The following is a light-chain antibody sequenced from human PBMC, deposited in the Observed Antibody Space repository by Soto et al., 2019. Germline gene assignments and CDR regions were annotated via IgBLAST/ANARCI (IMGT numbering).Light chain of an antibody. CDR3: SSYTSSSTL. V-gene: IGLV2-14*01. CDR1: SSEVGGYNY. Sequence: QSALTQPASVSGSPGQSITISCTGTSSEVGGYNYVSWYQRHPGKAPKLMIYDVSNRPSGVSNRFSGSKSGNTASLTISGLQAEDEADYYCSSYTSSSTLFGGGTKVTVL. J-gene: IGLJ3*02. CDR2: DVS.